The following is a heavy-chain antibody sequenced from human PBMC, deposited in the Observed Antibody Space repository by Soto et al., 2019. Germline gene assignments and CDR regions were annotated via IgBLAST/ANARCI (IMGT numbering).Heavy chain of an antibody. V-gene: IGHV4-59*01. J-gene: IGHJ6*02. CDR2: IYYSGST. CDR3: ARDGRRYYYYYGMDV. CDR1: GGSISSYY. Sequence: SETLSLTCTVSGGSISSYYWSWIRQPPGKGLEWIGYIYYSGSTNYNPSLKSRVTISVDTSKNQFSLKLSSVTAADTAVYYCARDGRRYYYYYGMDVWGQGTTVTAP.